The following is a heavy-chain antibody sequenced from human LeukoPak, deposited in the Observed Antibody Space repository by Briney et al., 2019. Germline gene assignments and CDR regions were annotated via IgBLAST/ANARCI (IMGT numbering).Heavy chain of an antibody. D-gene: IGHD1-26*01. CDR2: IYYTGST. Sequence: PSETLSLTCTVSGGSISHYYWTWIRQPPGKGLEWIGYIYYTGSTTYNPSLKSRVTMSADTSKNQFSLNLNSVTAADTAVYYCARVLSADSGSYFDGPYYFDYWGQGTLVTVSS. CDR3: ARVLSADSGSYFDGPYYFDY. J-gene: IGHJ4*02. V-gene: IGHV4-59*01. CDR1: GGSISHYY.